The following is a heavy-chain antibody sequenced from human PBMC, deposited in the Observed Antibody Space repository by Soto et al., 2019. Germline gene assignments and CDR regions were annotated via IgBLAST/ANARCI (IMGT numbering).Heavy chain of an antibody. CDR2: MNPNSGNT. Sequence: GASVKVSCKASGYTFTSYDINWGRQATGQGLEWMGWMNPNSGNTGYAQKFQGRVTMTRNTSISTAYMELSSLRSEDTAVYYCARGGITFMFFGGGFKTNYYSSFYRGV. CDR1: GYTFTSYD. D-gene: IGHD3-3*01. V-gene: IGHV1-8*01. CDR3: ARGGITFMFFGGGFKTNYYSSFYRGV. J-gene: IGHJ6*03.